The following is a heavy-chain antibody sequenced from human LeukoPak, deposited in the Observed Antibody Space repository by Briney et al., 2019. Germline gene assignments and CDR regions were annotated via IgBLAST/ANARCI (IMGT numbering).Heavy chain of an antibody. CDR1: GGSISSRNYY. CDR3: SRHVNTFDY. Sequence: SETLSLTCSVSGGSISSRNYYWGWLRQPPGKGLEWIGSIFYTGNTYYNPSLRSRVTMSVDTSKNQFSLNLSSVAAADMAVYYCSRHVNTFDYWGQGTLVTVSS. V-gene: IGHV4-39*01. J-gene: IGHJ4*02. CDR2: IFYTGNT.